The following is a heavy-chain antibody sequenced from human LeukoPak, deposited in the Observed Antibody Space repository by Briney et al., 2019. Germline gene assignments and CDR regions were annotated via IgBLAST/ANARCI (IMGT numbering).Heavy chain of an antibody. CDR2: IWYDGSNK. J-gene: IGHJ5*02. V-gene: IGHV3-33*01. CDR3: ARDFAPAALTDNWFDP. D-gene: IGHD2-2*01. Sequence: GGSLRLSCAASGFTFSSYGMHWVRQAPGKGLEWVAVIWYDGSNKYYADSVKGRFTISRDNSKNMLYLQMNSLRAEDTAVYYCARDFAPAALTDNWFDPWGQGTLVTVSS. CDR1: GFTFSSYG.